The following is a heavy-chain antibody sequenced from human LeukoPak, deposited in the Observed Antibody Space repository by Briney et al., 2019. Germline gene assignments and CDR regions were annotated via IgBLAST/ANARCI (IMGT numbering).Heavy chain of an antibody. CDR3: AREGGIAVAGMVD. J-gene: IGHJ4*02. V-gene: IGHV4-59*01. Sequence: SETLSLTCTVSGGSISSYYWSWLRQPPGKGLEWIGYISYSGSTNYNPSLKSRVTISVDTSKNQFSLKLSSVTAADTAVYYCAREGGIAVAGMVDWGQGTLATVSS. D-gene: IGHD6-19*01. CDR2: ISYSGST. CDR1: GGSISSYY.